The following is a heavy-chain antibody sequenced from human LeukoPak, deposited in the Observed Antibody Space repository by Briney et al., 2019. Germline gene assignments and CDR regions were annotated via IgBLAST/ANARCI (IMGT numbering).Heavy chain of an antibody. Sequence: SSETLSLTCTVSGGSISSGGYSWSWIRQHPGKGLEWIGYIYYSGSTYYNPSLKSRVTISVGTSKNQFSLKLSSVTAADTAVYYCAREQYGSGSYGFGYWGQGTLVTVSS. CDR2: IYYSGST. D-gene: IGHD3-10*01. CDR1: GGSISSGGYS. CDR3: AREQYGSGSYGFGY. J-gene: IGHJ4*02. V-gene: IGHV4-31*03.